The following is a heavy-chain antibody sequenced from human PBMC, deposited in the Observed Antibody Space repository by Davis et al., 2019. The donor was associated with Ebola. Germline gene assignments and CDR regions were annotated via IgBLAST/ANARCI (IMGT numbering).Heavy chain of an antibody. CDR1: GFTFGDYA. V-gene: IGHV3-49*03. CDR2: IRSKAYGGTT. Sequence: PGGSLRLSCTASGFTFGDYAMSWFRQAPGKGLEWVGFIRSKAYGGTTEYAASVKGRFTISRDDSKSIAYLQMNSLKTEDTAVYYCTRSAGGIVLVVYTTIAAAGTFDYWGQGTLVTVSS. D-gene: IGHD2-8*02. J-gene: IGHJ4*02. CDR3: TRSAGGIVLVVYTTIAAAGTFDY.